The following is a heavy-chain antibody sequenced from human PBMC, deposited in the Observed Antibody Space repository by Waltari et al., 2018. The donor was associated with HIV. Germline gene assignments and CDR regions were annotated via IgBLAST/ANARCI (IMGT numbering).Heavy chain of an antibody. D-gene: IGHD2-2*02. CDR2: INHSGST. CDR1: GGSFSGYY. CDR3: ARGFQPDIVVVPAARPGYYYYGMDV. Sequence: QVPLQQWGAGLLKPSETLSLTCAVYGGSFSGYYWSWIRQPPGQGLAWSGAINHSGSTNYNPSLKSRVTISVDTSKNQFSLKLSSVTAADTAVYYCARGFQPDIVVVPAARPGYYYYGMDVWGQGTTVTVSS. J-gene: IGHJ6*02. V-gene: IGHV4-34*01.